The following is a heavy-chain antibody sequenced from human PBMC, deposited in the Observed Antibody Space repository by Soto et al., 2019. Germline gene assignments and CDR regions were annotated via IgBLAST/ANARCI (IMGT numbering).Heavy chain of an antibody. Sequence: SETLSLTCTVSGGSITNYYYSWIRQPPGKGLEWIGYIYDSGSTHYNPSLKSRVTISVDTSKNQFSLKLSSVTAADTAVYYRAREDVAYYGSGSYNWFDPWGQGTLVTVSS. CDR2: IYDSGST. CDR1: GGSITNYY. V-gene: IGHV4-59*12. D-gene: IGHD3-10*01. J-gene: IGHJ5*02. CDR3: AREDVAYYGSGSYNWFDP.